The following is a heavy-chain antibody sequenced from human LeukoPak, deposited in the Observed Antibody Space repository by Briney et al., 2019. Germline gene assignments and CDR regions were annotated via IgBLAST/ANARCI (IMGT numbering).Heavy chain of an antibody. Sequence: PGGSLRLSCAASGFTFSSYAISWVRQAPGKGLEWVSAISGSGGSTYYADSVKGRFTISRDNSKNTLYLQMNSLRAEDTAVYYCAKDQPMVRGVTNWFDPWGQGTLVTVSS. J-gene: IGHJ5*02. CDR1: GFTFSSYA. D-gene: IGHD3-10*01. CDR3: AKDQPMVRGVTNWFDP. V-gene: IGHV3-23*01. CDR2: ISGSGGST.